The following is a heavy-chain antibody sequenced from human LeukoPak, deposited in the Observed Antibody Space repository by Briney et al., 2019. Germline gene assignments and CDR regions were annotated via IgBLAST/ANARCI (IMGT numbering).Heavy chain of an antibody. CDR1: GFTFNSYA. CDR3: AKETLSWGVFDH. V-gene: IGHV3-23*01. CDR2: VSGSGSHT. D-gene: IGHD3-16*01. Sequence: GGSLRLSCAASGFTFNSYAMSWVRQAPGKGLEWVSAVSGSGSHTYYGDSVKGRFTVSRDNSRNTVDLQMNSLRADDTAIYYCAKETLSWGVFDHWSQGILAAVSS. J-gene: IGHJ4*02.